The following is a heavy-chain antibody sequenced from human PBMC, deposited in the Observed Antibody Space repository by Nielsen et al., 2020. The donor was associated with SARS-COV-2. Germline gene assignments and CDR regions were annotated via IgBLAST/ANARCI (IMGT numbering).Heavy chain of an antibody. CDR1: GFTFDDYA. J-gene: IGHJ4*02. D-gene: IGHD3-9*01. V-gene: IGHV3-9*01. Sequence: SLKISCAASGFTFDDYAMHWVRQAPGKGLEWVSGISWNSGSIGYADSVKGRFTISRDNAKNSLYLQMNSLRAEDTAVYYCARDILTGYYGWDYWGQGTLVTVSS. CDR2: ISWNSGSI. CDR3: ARDILTGYYGWDY.